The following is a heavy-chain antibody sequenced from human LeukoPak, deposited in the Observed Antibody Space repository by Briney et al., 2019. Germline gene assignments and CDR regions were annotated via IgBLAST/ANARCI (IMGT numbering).Heavy chain of an antibody. V-gene: IGHV1-69*05. J-gene: IGHJ4*02. D-gene: IGHD1-26*01. Sequence: ASVKVSCKASGGTFSSYAISWVRQAPGQGLDWMGRIIPIFGTANYGQKFQGRVTITTDESTSTAYMELSSLRSEDTAVYYCAREIVGAIDYWGQGTLVTVSS. CDR2: IIPIFGTA. CDR3: AREIVGAIDY. CDR1: GGTFSSYA.